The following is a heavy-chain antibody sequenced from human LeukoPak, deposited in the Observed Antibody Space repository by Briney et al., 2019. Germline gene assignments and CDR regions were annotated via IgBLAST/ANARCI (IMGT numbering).Heavy chain of an antibody. V-gene: IGHV3-30*04. D-gene: IGHD3-10*01. Sequence: GGSLRLSCAASGFTFRKNAMNWVRQAPGKGLEWVAVISVDGRDLYHADSVKGRFTISRDNSKNTLYLQMTSLRADDTAVYYCARDKSAAADYYFDFWGQGTLVTVSS. J-gene: IGHJ4*02. CDR2: ISVDGRDL. CDR1: GFTFRKNA. CDR3: ARDKSAAADYYFDF.